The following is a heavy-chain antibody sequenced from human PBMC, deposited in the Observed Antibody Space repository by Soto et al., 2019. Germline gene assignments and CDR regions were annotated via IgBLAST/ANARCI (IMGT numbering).Heavy chain of an antibody. CDR1: GGSISSYY. D-gene: IGHD4-17*01. CDR2: ISYSGST. V-gene: IGHV4-59*01. Sequence: SETLSLTCTVSGGSISSYYWIWIRQPPGKGLEWIGYISYSGSTNYNPSLESRPTISVDTSKNQFSLKLRSVTAADTAVYYCARASPYGDYALDYWGQGTLVTVSS. J-gene: IGHJ4*02. CDR3: ARASPYGDYALDY.